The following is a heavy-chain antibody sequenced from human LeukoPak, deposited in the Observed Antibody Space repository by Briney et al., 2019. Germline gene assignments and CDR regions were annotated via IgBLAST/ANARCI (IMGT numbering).Heavy chain of an antibody. CDR3: ARDAAECGGDCSGTGHAFDI. V-gene: IGHV1-69*05. CDR1: GGTLRSYG. D-gene: IGHD2-21*02. CDR2: IIPIFGTA. J-gene: IGHJ3*02. Sequence: SVKVSCKAFGGTLRSYGISWVRQAPGQGLEWMGRIIPIFGTANYAQKFQGRVTITTDADTTTAYMDLSSLRSEDTAVYYCARDAAECGGDCSGTGHAFDIWGQGTKVTVSS.